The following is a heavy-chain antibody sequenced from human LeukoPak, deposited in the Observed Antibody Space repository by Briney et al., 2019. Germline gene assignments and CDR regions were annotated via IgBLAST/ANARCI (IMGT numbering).Heavy chain of an antibody. J-gene: IGHJ4*02. CDR3: ARVSGFFDY. Sequence: PSETLSLTCTVSGGSISSSSYYWGWIRQPPGKGLEWIGSIYYSGSTYYNPSLKSRVTISVDTSKNQFSLKLSSVTAADTAVYYCARVSGFFDYWGQGTPVTVSS. CDR1: GGSISSSSYY. V-gene: IGHV4-39*07. CDR2: IYYSGST.